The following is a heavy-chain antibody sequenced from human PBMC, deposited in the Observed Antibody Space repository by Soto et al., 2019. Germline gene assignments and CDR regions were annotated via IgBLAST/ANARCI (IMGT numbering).Heavy chain of an antibody. CDR2: IKPGNGDT. Sequence: ASVKVSCKASGYTFADYAIHWVRQAPGQSLEWMGRIKPGNGDTIYAQKFQGRDTLTRDTSASTAYLELSSLTSEDTAVYYCARASMGTLEYWGLGTLVTVSS. J-gene: IGHJ4*02. D-gene: IGHD7-27*01. CDR1: GYTFADYA. V-gene: IGHV1-3*01. CDR3: ARASMGTLEY.